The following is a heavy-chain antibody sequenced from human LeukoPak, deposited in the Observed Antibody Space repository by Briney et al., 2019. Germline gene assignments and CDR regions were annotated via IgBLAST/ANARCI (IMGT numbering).Heavy chain of an antibody. CDR3: ARGFPPRRNYDSSGYYSYYFDY. D-gene: IGHD3-22*01. J-gene: IGHJ4*02. V-gene: IGHV1-18*01. CDR2: ISGYNADT. CDR1: GYTLTNYG. Sequence: ASVKVSCKASGYTLTNYGITWVRQAPGQGLEWMGWISGYNADTDSAQKVQGRLTMTTDTSTSTAYMELRSLRSDDTAVYYCARGFPPRRNYDSSGYYSYYFDYWGQGTLVTVSS.